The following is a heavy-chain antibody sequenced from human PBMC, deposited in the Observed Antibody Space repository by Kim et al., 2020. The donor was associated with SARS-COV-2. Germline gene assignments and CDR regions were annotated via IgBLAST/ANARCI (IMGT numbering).Heavy chain of an antibody. J-gene: IGHJ4*02. Sequence: IYYADSGRGQFTISRDNDKNSLYLQMTSLRAEDTAVYYCARGPNYSPFDYWGQGTLVTVSS. CDR2: I. D-gene: IGHD4-4*01. V-gene: IGHV3-48*03. CDR3: ARGPNYSPFDY.